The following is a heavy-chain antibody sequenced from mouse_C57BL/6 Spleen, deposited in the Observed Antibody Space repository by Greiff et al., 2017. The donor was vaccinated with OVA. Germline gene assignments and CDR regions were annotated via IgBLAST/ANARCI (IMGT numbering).Heavy chain of an antibody. J-gene: IGHJ2*01. D-gene: IGHD2-4*01. V-gene: IGHV1-15*01. CDR1: GYTFTDYE. Sequence: QVHVKQSGAELVRPGASVTLSCKASGYTFTDYEMHWVKQTPVHGLEWIGAIDPETGGTAYNQKFKGKAILTADKSSSTAYMELRSLTSEDSAVYYCTRCYDYDVLFDYWGQGTTLTVSS. CDR2: IDPETGGT. CDR3: TRCYDYDVLFDY.